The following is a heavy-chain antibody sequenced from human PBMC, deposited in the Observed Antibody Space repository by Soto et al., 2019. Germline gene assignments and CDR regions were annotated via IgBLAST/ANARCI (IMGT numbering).Heavy chain of an antibody. J-gene: IGHJ4*02. CDR1: GFTFSSYA. D-gene: IGHD5-12*01. V-gene: IGHV3-23*01. Sequence: PGGSLRLSCAASGFTFSSYAMSWVRQAPGKGLEWVSAISGSGGSTYYADSVKGRFTISRDNSKNTLYLQMNSLRAEDTAVYYCAKSLSSGYEMAGYYFDYWGQGTLVTVSS. CDR3: AKSLSSGYEMAGYYFDY. CDR2: ISGSGGST.